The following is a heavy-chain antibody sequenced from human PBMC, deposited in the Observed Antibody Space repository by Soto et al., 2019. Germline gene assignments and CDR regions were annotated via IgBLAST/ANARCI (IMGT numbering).Heavy chain of an antibody. CDR3: TRAEVTKYYFDY. D-gene: IGHD3-3*01. CDR1: GGSISSGGYY. J-gene: IGHJ4*02. Sequence: SETLSLTCTVSGGSISSGGYYWSWIRQHPGKGLEWIGYIYYSGSTYYNPSLKSRVTISVDTSKNQFSLKLSSVTAADTAVYYCTRAEVTKYYFDYWGQGTLVTVSS. V-gene: IGHV4-31*03. CDR2: IYYSGST.